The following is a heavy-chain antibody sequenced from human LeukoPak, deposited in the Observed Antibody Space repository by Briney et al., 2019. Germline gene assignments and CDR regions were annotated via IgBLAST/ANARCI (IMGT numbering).Heavy chain of an antibody. V-gene: IGHV3-21*04. D-gene: IGHD1-26*01. CDR2: IDSSGGYM. CDR3: AKDWDWELLIFDY. Sequence: GGSLRLSCEASGFTFNTYSMNWARQAPGKGLEWVSSIDSSGGYMFYADSVKGRFIISRDNAKNKLYLQMNSLRAEDTAIYYCAKDWDWELLIFDYWGQGTLVTVSS. CDR1: GFTFNTYS. J-gene: IGHJ4*02.